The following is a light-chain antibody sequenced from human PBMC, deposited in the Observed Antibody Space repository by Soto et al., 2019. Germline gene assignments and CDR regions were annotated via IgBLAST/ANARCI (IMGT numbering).Light chain of an antibody. J-gene: IGLJ1*01. Sequence: QSVLTQPASVSGSPGQSITISRTGTSTDVGRYNYVSWYQQHPGKAPKLMIYDVSNRPSGVSSRFSGSKSGITASLTISGLQAEDEADYYCSSYTSDSTYVFGTGTKVTVL. CDR1: STDVGRYNY. CDR2: DVS. CDR3: SSYTSDSTYV. V-gene: IGLV2-14*01.